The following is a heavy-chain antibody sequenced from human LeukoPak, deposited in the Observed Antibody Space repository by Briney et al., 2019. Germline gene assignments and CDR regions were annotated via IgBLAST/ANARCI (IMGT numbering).Heavy chain of an antibody. V-gene: IGHV3-21*01. D-gene: IGHD6-19*01. CDR1: GFTFSSYS. J-gene: IGHJ4*02. CDR2: ISSSSSYI. CDR3: ARAIPSYRSAVAGSYYFDY. Sequence: GGSLRLSCAASGFTFSSYSMNWVRQAPGKGLEWVSSISSSSSYIYYADSVKGRFTISRDNAKNSLYLQMNSLRAEDTAVYYCARAIPSYRSAVAGSYYFDYWGQGTLVTVSS.